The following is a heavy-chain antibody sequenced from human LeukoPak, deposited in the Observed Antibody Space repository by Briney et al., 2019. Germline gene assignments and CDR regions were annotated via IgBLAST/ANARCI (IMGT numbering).Heavy chain of an antibody. V-gene: IGHV3-30*02. D-gene: IGHD3-10*01. CDR2: IRYDGTDK. J-gene: IGHJ4*02. CDR3: AKVEGSGTYYGIDY. CDR1: AFTFSTHG. Sequence: GGSLRLSCAASAFTFSTHGMHWVRQAPGKGLEWVAFIRYDGTDKYYADSVKGRFTISRDNSKNTLYLQMNSLRPEDTAVYYCAKVEGSGTYYGIDYWGQGTLVTVSS.